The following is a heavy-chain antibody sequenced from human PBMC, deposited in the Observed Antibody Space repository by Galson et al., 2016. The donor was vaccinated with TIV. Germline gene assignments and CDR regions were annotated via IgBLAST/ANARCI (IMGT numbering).Heavy chain of an antibody. CDR2: ISYDGGDK. J-gene: IGHJ6*02. V-gene: IGHV3-30*18. CDR1: GFTFSSNG. D-gene: IGHD3-22*01. Sequence: SLRLSCAASGFTFSSNGVRWVRQAPGKGLEWVAFISYDGGDKYYADSVRGRFTISRDNSKNMLYLQMNSLRAEDTAVYYCTKDTGTYFDSYYYGMNVWGQGTTVTVSS. CDR3: TKDTGTYFDSYYYGMNV.